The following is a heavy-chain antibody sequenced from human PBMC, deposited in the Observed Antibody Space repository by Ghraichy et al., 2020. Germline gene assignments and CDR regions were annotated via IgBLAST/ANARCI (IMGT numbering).Heavy chain of an antibody. CDR2: IKEDGSQK. CDR1: GFSFSGYW. V-gene: IGHV3-7*01. CDR3: ARVLWGNYYAY. Sequence: GGSLRLSCEASGFSFSGYWMSWVRQAPGKGLEWVANIKEDGSQKYYVDSVKGRFTISRDNTRNSLYLQMNSLRAEDTAMYYCARVLWGNYYAYWGQGTLVTVSS. J-gene: IGHJ4*02. D-gene: IGHD3-16*01.